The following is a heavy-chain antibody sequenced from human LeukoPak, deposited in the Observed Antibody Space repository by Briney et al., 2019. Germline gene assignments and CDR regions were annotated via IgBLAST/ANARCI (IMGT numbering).Heavy chain of an antibody. J-gene: IGHJ4*02. D-gene: IGHD6-13*01. V-gene: IGHV4-39*01. CDR1: GGSITSNNYY. Sequence: SEPLSLPCPFSGGSITSNNYYGSWIRQPPGKGLAWITSIYDSANNYYSSYRKSTITIDIDTSENQFSLKLNSVTAADTAVYYCATLRSSCWPHAKSYWGKGTLVTVSS. CDR3: ATLRSSCWPHAKSY. CDR2: IYDSANN.